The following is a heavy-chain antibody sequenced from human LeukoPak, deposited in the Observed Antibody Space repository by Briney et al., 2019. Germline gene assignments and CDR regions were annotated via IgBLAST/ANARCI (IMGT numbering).Heavy chain of an antibody. CDR3: ARLYSNYGFGSGYFDL. CDR1: GYTFTNFW. Sequence: GESLKISCQASGYTFTNFWIGWVRQMPGKGLERIGVIYPGDSDTRYSPSFHGHVTISADKSISTAYLQWSSLKASDTAMYYCARLYSNYGFGSGYFDLWGRGTLVTVSS. J-gene: IGHJ2*01. CDR2: IYPGDSDT. D-gene: IGHD4-11*01. V-gene: IGHV5-51*01.